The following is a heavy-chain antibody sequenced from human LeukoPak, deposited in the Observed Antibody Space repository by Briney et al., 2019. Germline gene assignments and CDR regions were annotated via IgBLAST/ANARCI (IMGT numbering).Heavy chain of an antibody. Sequence: PGGSLRRSCAASGFTFSSYGRHWVRQAPGKGLEWVAFIRYDGSNKYYADSVKGRFTISRDNSKNTLYLQMNSLRAEDTTVHYCAKNKFSRTVRYNWNDPGDWGQGTLVTVSS. CDR1: GFTFSSYG. CDR2: IRYDGSNK. CDR3: AKNKFSRTVRYNWNDPGD. J-gene: IGHJ4*02. V-gene: IGHV3-30*02. D-gene: IGHD1-1*01.